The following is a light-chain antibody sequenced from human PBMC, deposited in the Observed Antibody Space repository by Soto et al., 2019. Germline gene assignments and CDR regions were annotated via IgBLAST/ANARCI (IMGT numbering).Light chain of an antibody. CDR1: QSISSD. CDR3: QQSYSTLST. V-gene: IGKV1-39*01. Sequence: DIQMTPSPSSLSASVGDRVTITCRASQSISSDLNWYQQKPGKAPKLLIYAASSLQSGVPSSFSGSGSGTDFTLTISSLQPEDFATYYCQQSYSTLSTFGQGTRLEIK. CDR2: AAS. J-gene: IGKJ5*01.